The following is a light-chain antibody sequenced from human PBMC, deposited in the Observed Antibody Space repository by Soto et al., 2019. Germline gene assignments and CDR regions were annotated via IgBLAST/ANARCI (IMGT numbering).Light chain of an antibody. CDR3: RSYAGSYTLV. CDR2: DVS. V-gene: IGLV2-11*01. CDR1: TSDVVGYNY. J-gene: IGLJ2*01. Sequence: QSALTQPRSVSGSPGQSVPISCTGTTSDVVGYNYVSWYQQHPGKAPKLMIYDVSKRPSGVPDRFSGSKSGNTASLAISGLQAEDEADYYCRSYAGSYTLVFGGGTKLTV.